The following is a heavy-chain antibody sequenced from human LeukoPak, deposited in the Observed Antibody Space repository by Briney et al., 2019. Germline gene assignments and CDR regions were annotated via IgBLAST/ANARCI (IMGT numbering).Heavy chain of an antibody. J-gene: IGHJ3*02. V-gene: IGHV1-69*01. CDR1: GGTFSSYA. CDR2: IIPIFGTA. CDR3: ARGRPQLEPTLIRAFDI. Sequence: GASVKVSCKASGGTFSSYAISWVRQAAGQGLEWMGGIIPIFGTANYAQKFQGRVTITADESTSTAYMELSSLRSEDTAVYYCARGRPQLEPTLIRAFDIWGQGTMVTVSS. D-gene: IGHD1-1*01.